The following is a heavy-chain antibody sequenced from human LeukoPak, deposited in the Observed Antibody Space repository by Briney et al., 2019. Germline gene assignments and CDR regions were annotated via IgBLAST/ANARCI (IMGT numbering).Heavy chain of an antibody. V-gene: IGHV4-59*01. J-gene: IGHJ4*02. CDR2: IYYSGST. Sequence: SETLSLTCTVSGDSMSNYYWSWIRQPPGKGLEWIGYIYYSGSTNYNPSLKGRVTISVDTSKNQFSLKLSSVTAADTAVYYCARRHRSGWYDYWGQGTLVTVSS. CDR3: ARRHRSGWYDY. D-gene: IGHD6-19*01. CDR1: GDSMSNYY.